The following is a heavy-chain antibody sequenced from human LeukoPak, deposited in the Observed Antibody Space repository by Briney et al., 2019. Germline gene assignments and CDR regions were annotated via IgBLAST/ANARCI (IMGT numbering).Heavy chain of an antibody. D-gene: IGHD1-26*01. CDR2: IRYDGSNK. J-gene: IGHJ4*02. CDR3: ATCEHEEWELLSFDY. CDR1: GFTFSSYG. V-gene: IGHV3-30*02. Sequence: GGSLRLSXAASGFTFSSYGMHWVCQAPGKGLEWVAFIRYDGSNKYYADSVKGRFTISRDNSKNTLYLQMNSLRAEDTAVYYCATCEHEEWELLSFDYWGQGTLVTVSS.